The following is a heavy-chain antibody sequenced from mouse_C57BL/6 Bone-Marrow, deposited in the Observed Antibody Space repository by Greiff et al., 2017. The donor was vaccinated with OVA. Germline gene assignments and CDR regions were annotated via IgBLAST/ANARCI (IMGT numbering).Heavy chain of an antibody. V-gene: IGHV1-7*01. D-gene: IGHD2-2*01. J-gene: IGHJ2*01. CDR2: INPSSGYT. CDR3: ARIWLFHYFDY. CDR1: GYTFTSYW. Sequence: QVQLQQSGAELAKPGASVKLSCKASGYTFTSYWMHWVKQRPGQGLEWIGYINPSSGYTKYNQKFKDKATLTADKSSSTAYMQLISLTYEDSAVYDCARIWLFHYFDYWGQGTTLTVSS.